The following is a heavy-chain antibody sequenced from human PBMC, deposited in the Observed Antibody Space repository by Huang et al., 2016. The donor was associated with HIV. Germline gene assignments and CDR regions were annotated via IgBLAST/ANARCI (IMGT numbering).Heavy chain of an antibody. CDR1: GFTVSDNY. CDR2: IFSGGSI. J-gene: IGHJ6*02. CDR3: ARGAESSWYGNYYYGMDV. D-gene: IGHD6-13*01. V-gene: IGHV3-53*01. Sequence: EVQLVESGGALIQPGGSLRLSCAGSGFTVSDNYITWVGQAPGKGLEWVSVIFSGGSIYYADSVRGRFTVSRDNSKNILYLQMNNLRADDTAVYYCARGAESSWYGNYYYGMDVWGPGTTVTVS.